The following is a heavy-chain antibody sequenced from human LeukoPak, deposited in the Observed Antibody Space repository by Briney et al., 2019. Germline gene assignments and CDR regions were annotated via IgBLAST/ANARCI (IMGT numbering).Heavy chain of an antibody. D-gene: IGHD2-2*01. CDR3: ASPYCSSTSCSDAFDI. J-gene: IGHJ3*02. V-gene: IGHV1-69*05. Sequence: KFQGRVTITTDESTSTAYMELSSLRSEDTAVYYCASPYCSSTSCSDAFDIWGQGTMVTVSS.